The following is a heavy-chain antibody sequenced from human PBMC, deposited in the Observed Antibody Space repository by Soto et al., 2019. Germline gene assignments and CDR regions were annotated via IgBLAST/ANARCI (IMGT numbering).Heavy chain of an antibody. CDR3: ARDKGSVGSGSSYYYYGMDV. CDR2: INSDGSST. D-gene: IGHD3-10*01. Sequence: EVQLVESGGGLVQPGGSLRLSCAASGFTFSSYWMHWVRQAPGKGLVWVSRINSDGSSTSYADSVKGRFTISRDNAKNTLYLQMNSLRAEDTAVYYCARDKGSVGSGSSYYYYGMDVWGQGTTVTVSS. V-gene: IGHV3-74*01. J-gene: IGHJ6*02. CDR1: GFTFSSYW.